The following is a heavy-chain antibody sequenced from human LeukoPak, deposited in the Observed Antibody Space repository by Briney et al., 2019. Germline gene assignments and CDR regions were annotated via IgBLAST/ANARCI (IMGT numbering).Heavy chain of an antibody. CDR3: TTDPSKCSSTSCYGNWFDP. CDR2: IKSKTDGGTT. J-gene: IGHJ5*02. Sequence: GESLKISCAASGFTFSNAWMSWVRQAPGKGLEWVGRIKSKTDGGTTDYAAPVKGRFTISRDDSKNTLYLQMNSLKTEDTAEYYCTTDPSKCSSTSCYGNWFDPWGQGTLVTVSS. V-gene: IGHV3-15*01. D-gene: IGHD2-2*01. CDR1: GFTFSNAW.